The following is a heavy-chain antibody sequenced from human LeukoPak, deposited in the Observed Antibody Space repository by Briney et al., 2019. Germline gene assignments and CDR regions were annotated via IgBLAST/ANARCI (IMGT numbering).Heavy chain of an antibody. CDR2: ISYDGSNK. CDR1: GFTFSSYG. J-gene: IGHJ4*02. CDR3: AKRGYYYDSSGYYSRTYFDY. Sequence: GGPLTLSCVVSGFTFSSYGMHWARQAPGKGLEWVAVISYDGSNKYYADSVKGRFTISRDNSKSTLYLQMNSLKAEDTAVYYCAKRGYYYDSSGYYSRTYFDYWGQGTLVIVSS. D-gene: IGHD3-22*01. V-gene: IGHV3-30*18.